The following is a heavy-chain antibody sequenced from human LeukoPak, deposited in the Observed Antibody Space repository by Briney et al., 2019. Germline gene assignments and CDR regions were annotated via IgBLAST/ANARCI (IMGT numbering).Heavy chain of an antibody. D-gene: IGHD1-14*01. V-gene: IGHV1-69*05. CDR2: IIPIFGTA. CDR3: ARLALDPEAFDI. Sequence: SVKVSCKASGGTFSSYAIRWVRQAPGQGLEWMGRIIPIFGTANYAQKFQGRVTITTDESTSTAYMELSSLRSEDTAVYYCARLALDPEAFDIWGQGTMVTVSS. J-gene: IGHJ3*02. CDR1: GGTFSSYA.